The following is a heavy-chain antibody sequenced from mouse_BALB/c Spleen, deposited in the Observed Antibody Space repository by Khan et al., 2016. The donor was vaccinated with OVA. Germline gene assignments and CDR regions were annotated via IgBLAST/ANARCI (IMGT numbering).Heavy chain of an antibody. CDR1: GYSITSGYA. V-gene: IGHV3-2*02. Sequence: EVELVESGPGLVKPSQSLSLTCTVTGYSITSGYAWNWIRQFPGNKLEWMGYISYSGVTSYTPSLKSRISITRDTSKNQFFLQWNSVTTTDTATYSCARGNYYGYYFDYWGQGTTLTVSS. CDR2: ISYSGVT. CDR3: ARGNYYGYYFDY. J-gene: IGHJ2*01. D-gene: IGHD1-1*01.